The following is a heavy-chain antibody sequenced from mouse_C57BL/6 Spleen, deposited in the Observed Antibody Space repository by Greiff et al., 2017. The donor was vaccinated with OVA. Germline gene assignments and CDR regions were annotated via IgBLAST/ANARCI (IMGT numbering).Heavy chain of an antibody. Sequence: EVKLVESVAELVRPGASVKLSCTASGFNIKNTYMHWVKQRPEQGLEWIGRIDPANGNTKYAPKFQGKATITADTSSNTAYLQLSSLTSEDTAIYYCARSYYSNYGYWYFDVWGTGTTVTVSS. D-gene: IGHD2-5*01. CDR1: GFNIKNTY. CDR2: IDPANGNT. J-gene: IGHJ1*03. V-gene: IGHV14-3*01. CDR3: ARSYYSNYGYWYFDV.